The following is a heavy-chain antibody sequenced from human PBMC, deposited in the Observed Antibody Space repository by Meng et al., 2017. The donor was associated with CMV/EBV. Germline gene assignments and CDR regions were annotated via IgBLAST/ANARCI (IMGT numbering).Heavy chain of an antibody. D-gene: IGHD1-26*01. CDR1: GYTFTSYG. CDR3: AREWRRRRYDGNYNVPDGFDI. V-gene: IGHV1-18*01. Sequence: ASVKVSSKASGYTFTSYGISWVRQAPGQGLEWMGWISAYNGNTNYAQKFQGRAIMTRDTSTRTAYMDLSRLRSDDTALYYCAREWRRRRYDGNYNVPDGFDIWGQGTMVTVSS. CDR2: ISAYNGNT. J-gene: IGHJ3*02.